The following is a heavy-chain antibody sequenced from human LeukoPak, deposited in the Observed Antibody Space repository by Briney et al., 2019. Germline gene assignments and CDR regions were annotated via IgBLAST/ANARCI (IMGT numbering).Heavy chain of an antibody. CDR2: IYPGDSDT. CDR1: GSSFTSYW. V-gene: IGHV5-51*01. J-gene: IGHJ4*02. D-gene: IGHD2-2*01. CDR3: ARLLGPYQLLGGLDY. Sequence: GASLKISCKGSGSSFTSYWIGWVRQLPGKGLEWMGIIYPGDSDTRYSPSFQGQVTISADKSISTAYLQWSSLKASDTAMYYCARLLGPYQLLGGLDYWGQGTLVTVSS.